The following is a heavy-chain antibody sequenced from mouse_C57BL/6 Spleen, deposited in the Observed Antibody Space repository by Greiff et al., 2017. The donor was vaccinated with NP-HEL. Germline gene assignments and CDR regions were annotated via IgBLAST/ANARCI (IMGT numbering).Heavy chain of an antibody. D-gene: IGHD2-5*01. CDR3: TGAYYSNYNAMDY. V-gene: IGHV6-6*01. Sequence: EVMLVESGGGLVQPGGSMKLSCAASGFTFSDAWMDWVRQSPEKGLEWVAEIRNKANNHATYYAESVKGRFTISRDDSKSSVYLQMNSLRAEDTGIYYCTGAYYSNYNAMDYWGQGTSGTVSS. CDR1: GFTFSDAW. J-gene: IGHJ4*01. CDR2: IRNKANNHAT.